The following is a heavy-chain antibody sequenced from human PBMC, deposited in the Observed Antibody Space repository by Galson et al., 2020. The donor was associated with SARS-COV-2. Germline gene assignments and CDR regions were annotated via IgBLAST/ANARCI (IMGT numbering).Heavy chain of an antibody. CDR2: ISYDGSNK. V-gene: IGHV3-30-3*01. J-gene: IGHJ4*02. CDR1: GFTFSSYA. Sequence: GESLKISCAASGFTFSSYAMHWVRQAPGKGLEWVAVISYDGSNKYYADSVKGRFTISRDNSKNTLYLQMNSLRDEDTAVYYCARVYYDDVWGSYRFFDYWGQGTLVTVSS. CDR3: ARVYYDDVWGSYRFFDY. D-gene: IGHD3-16*02.